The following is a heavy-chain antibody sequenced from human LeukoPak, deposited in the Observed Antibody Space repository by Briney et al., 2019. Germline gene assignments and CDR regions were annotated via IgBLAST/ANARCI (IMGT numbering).Heavy chain of an antibody. D-gene: IGHD5-12*01. V-gene: IGHV4-59*12. Sequence: PSETLSLTCTVSGGSISSYYWSWIRQPPGKGLEWIGYIYYSGSTNYNPSLKSRVTISVDTSKNQFSLKLSSVTAADTAVYYCARGYPVRWLQFDQANYYYYGMDVWGQGTTVTVSS. CDR3: ARGYPVRWLQFDQANYYYYGMDV. CDR1: GGSISSYY. CDR2: IYYSGST. J-gene: IGHJ6*02.